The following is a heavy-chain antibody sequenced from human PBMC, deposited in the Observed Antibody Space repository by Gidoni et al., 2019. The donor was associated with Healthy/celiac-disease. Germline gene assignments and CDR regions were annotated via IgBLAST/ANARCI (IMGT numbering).Heavy chain of an antibody. Sequence: QVQLQESGPGLEKPSATLSLTCTVSGGSISSYYWSWIRPPPGKGLEWIVYIYYSGSTNYNPSLKSRVTISVDTSKNQFSLKLSSVTAADTVVYYCARVHYYGSGSYYMDYWGQGTLVTVSS. CDR3: ARVHYYGSGSYYMDY. D-gene: IGHD3-10*01. CDR1: GGSISSYY. V-gene: IGHV4-59*01. J-gene: IGHJ4*02. CDR2: IYYSGST.